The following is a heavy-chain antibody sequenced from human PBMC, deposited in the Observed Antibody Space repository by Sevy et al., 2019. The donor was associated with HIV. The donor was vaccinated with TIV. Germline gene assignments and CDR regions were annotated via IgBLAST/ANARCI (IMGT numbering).Heavy chain of an antibody. J-gene: IGHJ3*02. CDR2: AKRKSDGGSI. V-gene: IGHV3-15*01. CDR3: ATVLGAGAAGAFEI. D-gene: IGHD1-26*01. Sequence: GESLKISCAGSGFSFKNVWMTWVRQTPGKGLEWVGHAKRKSDGGSIDYGSPVNGRFTISRDDSKDMLYLQMSSLKTEDTGVYYCATVLGAGAAGAFEIWGQGIMVTVSS. CDR1: GFSFKNVW.